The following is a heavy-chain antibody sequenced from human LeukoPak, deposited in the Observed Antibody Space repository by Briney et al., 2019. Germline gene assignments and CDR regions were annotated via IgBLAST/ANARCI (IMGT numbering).Heavy chain of an antibody. J-gene: IGHJ4*02. D-gene: IGHD2-21*02. V-gene: IGHV4-59*08. CDR3: ARHDVVPVIRRGFDF. Sequence: SSETLSLTCIVSGGSVSVYYWSWIRQPPGKGLEWSGYIFYTGATLYSHSLRTRVTMSVDTSENQFSLKLNSVSAADTAVYYCARHDVVPVIRRGFDFWGQGILVTVSS. CDR1: GGSVSVYY. CDR2: IFYTGAT.